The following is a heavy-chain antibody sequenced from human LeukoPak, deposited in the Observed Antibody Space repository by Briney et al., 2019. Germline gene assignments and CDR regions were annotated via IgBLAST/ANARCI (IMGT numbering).Heavy chain of an antibody. V-gene: IGHV3-23*01. CDR1: GFTFSSYA. CDR2: ISDSGGTT. J-gene: IGHJ5*02. D-gene: IGHD2-2*01. CDR3: AKHKRGYCCGTACPNWFDP. Sequence: GGSLRLSCAASGFTFSSYAMSWVRHAPGEGLEWVSAISDSGGTTYYADSMKGRFTISRDNSKNTLYLQMNSLRGEPKAVYYCAKHKRGYCCGTACPNWFDPWGQGTLVTVSS.